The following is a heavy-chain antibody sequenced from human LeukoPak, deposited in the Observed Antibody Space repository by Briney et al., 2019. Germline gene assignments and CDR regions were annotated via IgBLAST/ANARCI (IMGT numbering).Heavy chain of an antibody. CDR3: VKDWLDGGECSSAGCIAY. J-gene: IGHJ4*02. D-gene: IGHD2-21*01. CDR2: ISGSGSTT. CDR1: GFTFRTHA. V-gene: IGHV3-23*01. Sequence: PGGSLRLSCAASGFTFRTHAMTWLRPAPGKGLEWVSSISGSGSTTYYADSVKGRFTIFRDISRNTLNLQMNSLGADDTALYYCVKDWLDGGECSSAGCIAYWGQGALVTVSS.